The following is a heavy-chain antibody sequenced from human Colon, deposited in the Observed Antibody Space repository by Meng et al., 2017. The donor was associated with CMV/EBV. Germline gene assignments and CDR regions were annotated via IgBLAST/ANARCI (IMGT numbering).Heavy chain of an antibody. CDR1: EFIFNDYG. J-gene: IGHJ4*02. CDR3: VGHQGRAREGVRMV. CDR2: IDINGENR. D-gene: IGHD3-10*01. V-gene: IGHV3-30*02. Sequence: GGSLRLSCAASEFIFNDYGIHWLRQAPGKGLEWLSFIDINGENRYNGDIVKGRFIVSKDKSKNTVFLQMSSLRVEDTAVYYCVGHQGRAREGVRMVWGQGTLVTVSS.